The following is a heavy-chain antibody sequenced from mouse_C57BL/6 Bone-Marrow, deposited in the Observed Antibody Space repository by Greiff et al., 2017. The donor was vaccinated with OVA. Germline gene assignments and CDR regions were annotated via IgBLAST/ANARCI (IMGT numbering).Heavy chain of an antibody. V-gene: IGHV1-15*01. CDR2: IDPETGGT. J-gene: IGHJ1*03. CDR1: GYTFTDYE. D-gene: IGHD3-2*02. CDR3: TRWSGYGYFDV. Sequence: LVESGAELVRPGASVTLSCKASGYTFTDYEMHWVKQTPVHGLEWIGAIDPETGGTAYNQKFKGKAILTADKSSSTAYMELRSLTSEDSAVYYCTRWSGYGYFDVWGTGTTVTVSS.